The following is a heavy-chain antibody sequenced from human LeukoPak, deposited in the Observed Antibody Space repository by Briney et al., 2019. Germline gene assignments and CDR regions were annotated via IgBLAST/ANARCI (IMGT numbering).Heavy chain of an antibody. Sequence: TLSLTCTVSGGSISSGSYYWSWIRQPAGKGLEWIGRIYTSGSTNYNPSLKSRVTISVDTSKNQFSLKLASVTAADTAVYYCARISIAAAGTIGYYYYYMDVWGKGTTVTVSS. CDR1: GGSISSGSYY. D-gene: IGHD6-13*01. J-gene: IGHJ6*03. CDR2: IYTSGST. V-gene: IGHV4-61*02. CDR3: ARISIAAAGTIGYYYYYMDV.